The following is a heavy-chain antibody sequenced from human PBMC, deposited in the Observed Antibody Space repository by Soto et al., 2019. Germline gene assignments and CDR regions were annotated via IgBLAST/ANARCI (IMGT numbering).Heavy chain of an antibody. CDR2: ISAYNGNT. Sequence: QVQLVQSGAEVKKPGASVKVSCKASGYTFTSYGISWVRQAPGQGLEWMGWISAYNGNTNYAQKLQGRVTMTTDTSTITAYMELRSLRSDDTAVYYCARDHRYYYGSGRSTYDLWGRGTLVTVSS. D-gene: IGHD3-10*01. V-gene: IGHV1-18*01. J-gene: IGHJ2*01. CDR1: GYTFTSYG. CDR3: ARDHRYYYGSGRSTYDL.